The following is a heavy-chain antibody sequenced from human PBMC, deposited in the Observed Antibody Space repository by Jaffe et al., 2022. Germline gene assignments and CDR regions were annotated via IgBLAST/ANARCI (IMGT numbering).Heavy chain of an antibody. J-gene: IGHJ3*02. Sequence: QVQLQESGPGLVKPSETLSLTCTVSGGSVSSGSYYWSWIRQPPGKGLEWIGYIYYSGSTNYNPSLKSRVTISVDTSKNQFSLKLSSVTAADTAVYYCARDAGTDAFDIWGQGTMVTVSS. CDR2: IYYSGST. D-gene: IGHD6-13*01. V-gene: IGHV4-61*01. CDR3: ARDAGTDAFDI. CDR1: GGSVSSGSYY.